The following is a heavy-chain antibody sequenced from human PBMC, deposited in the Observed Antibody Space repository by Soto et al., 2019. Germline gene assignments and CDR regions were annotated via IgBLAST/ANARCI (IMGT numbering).Heavy chain of an antibody. Sequence: QVQLQESGPGLVKPSQTLSLTCTVSGGSISSGGYYWSWIRQHPGKGLEWIVYIYYSGSTYYNPSLKSRVTISVDTSKNQFSLKLSSVTAADTAVYYCARSRSINYYYYMDVWGKGTTVTVSS. V-gene: IGHV4-31*03. CDR3: ARSRSINYYYYMDV. D-gene: IGHD3-10*01. CDR1: GGSISSGGYY. J-gene: IGHJ6*03. CDR2: IYYSGST.